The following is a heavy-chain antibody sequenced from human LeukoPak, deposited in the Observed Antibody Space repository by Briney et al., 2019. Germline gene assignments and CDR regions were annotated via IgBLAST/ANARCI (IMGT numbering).Heavy chain of an antibody. D-gene: IGHD5-18*01. CDR3: AKVGGYSYGYEGDWFDP. CDR1: GFTFSSYA. Sequence: PGGSLRLSCAASGFTFSSYAMSWARQAPGKGLEWVSAISGSGGSTYYADSVKGRFTISRDNSKNTLYLQMNSLRAEDTAVYYCAKVGGYSYGYEGDWFDPWGRGTLVTVSS. V-gene: IGHV3-23*01. J-gene: IGHJ5*02. CDR2: ISGSGGST.